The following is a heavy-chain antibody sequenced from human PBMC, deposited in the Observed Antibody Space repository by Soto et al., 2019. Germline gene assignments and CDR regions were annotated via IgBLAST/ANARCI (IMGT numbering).Heavy chain of an antibody. V-gene: IGHV3-48*02. J-gene: IGHJ4*02. CDR3: ASHLTRVEAVAGIPDY. Sequence: GGSMRLSCAASGFTFSSYSMNWVRQAPGKGLEWVSYISSSSSTIYYADSVKGRFTISRDNAKNSLYLQMNSLRDEDTAVYYCASHLTRVEAVAGIPDYWGQGTLVTVSS. D-gene: IGHD6-19*01. CDR1: GFTFSSYS. CDR2: ISSSSSTI.